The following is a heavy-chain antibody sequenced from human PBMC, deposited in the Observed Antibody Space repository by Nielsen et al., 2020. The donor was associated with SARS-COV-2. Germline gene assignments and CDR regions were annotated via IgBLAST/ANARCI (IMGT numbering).Heavy chain of an antibody. CDR2: ISWNSGSI. CDR3: AKDGLWFGDPGDYFGMAV. Sequence: SLKISCAASGFTFEEYAMHWVRQAPGKGLEWVSGISWNSGSIGYADSVKGRFTISRDNAKNSLYLQMNSLSAEDTALYYCAKDGLWFGDPGDYFGMAVWGQGTTVTVSS. CDR1: GFTFEEYA. D-gene: IGHD3-10*01. J-gene: IGHJ6*02. V-gene: IGHV3-9*01.